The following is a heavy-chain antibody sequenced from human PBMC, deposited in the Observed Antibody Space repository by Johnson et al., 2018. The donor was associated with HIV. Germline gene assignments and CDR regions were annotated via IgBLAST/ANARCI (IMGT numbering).Heavy chain of an antibody. V-gene: IGHV3-11*04. Sequence: QVQLVESGGGLVKPGGSLRLSCVASGFTFSDSYMTWVRQAPGKGLAWVSYISSSGSTIYSADPVKGRFTISSDNAKNSLYLQMNSLRAEDTAVYYCARSKDCSGGSCPDAFDIWGQGTMLIVSS. CDR1: GFTFSDSY. CDR3: ARSKDCSGGSCPDAFDI. J-gene: IGHJ3*02. D-gene: IGHD2-15*01. CDR2: ISSSGSTI.